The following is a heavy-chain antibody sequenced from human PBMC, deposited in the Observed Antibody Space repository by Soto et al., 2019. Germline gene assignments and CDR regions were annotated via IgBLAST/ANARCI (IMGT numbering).Heavy chain of an antibody. CDR2: IYYSGDT. J-gene: IGHJ4*02. CDR1: GASISSYY. V-gene: IGHV4-59*01. CDR3: ARGSSRSGD. D-gene: IGHD3-10*01. Sequence: QVRLQESGPGLVKPSETLSLTCTVSGASISSYYWSWVRQPPGKGLEVIGYIYYSGDTNYNPSLKSRVTISVDTSKNQFSLKLSSVTAADTAVYYCARGSSRSGDWGQGALVTVSS.